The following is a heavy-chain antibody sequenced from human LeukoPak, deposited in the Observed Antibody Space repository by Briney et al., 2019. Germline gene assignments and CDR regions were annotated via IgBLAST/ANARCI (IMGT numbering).Heavy chain of an antibody. D-gene: IGHD3-22*01. J-gene: IGHJ3*02. Sequence: SETLSLTCAVYGGSFSGYYRNWIRQPPGKGLEWIGEINQSGRTNYNPPLKSRVTISVDTSKNQFSLKLSSVTAADTAVYYCARSQYYYDGSGSAFDIWGQGTMVTVSS. CDR1: GGSFSGYY. CDR2: INQSGRT. CDR3: ARSQYYYDGSGSAFDI. V-gene: IGHV4-34*01.